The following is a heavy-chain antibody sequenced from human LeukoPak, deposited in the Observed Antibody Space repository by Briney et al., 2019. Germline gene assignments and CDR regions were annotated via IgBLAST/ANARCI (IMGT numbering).Heavy chain of an antibody. V-gene: IGHV4-34*12. CDR3: ARQAIGFGEFHFDY. CDR1: GGSFSGYY. CDR2: MLYSGNT. D-gene: IGHD3-10*01. J-gene: IGHJ4*02. Sequence: SETLSLTCAVYGGSFSGYYWSWIRQPPGKGLEWVGSMLYSGNTHYNPSLKSRVTLSVDMSKNQFSLRLTSLTAADTAVYYCARQAIGFGEFHFDYWGQGTLVTVSS.